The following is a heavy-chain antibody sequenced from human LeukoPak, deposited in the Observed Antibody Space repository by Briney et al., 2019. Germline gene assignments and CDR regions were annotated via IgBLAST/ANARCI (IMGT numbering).Heavy chain of an antibody. Sequence: PGGSLRLSCAASGFTFSSYEMNWVRQAPGKGLEWVSYISSSGSTIYYADSVKGRFTTSRDNAKNSLYLQMNSLRAEDTAVYYCARDPRSSGYFDYWGQGTLVTVSS. CDR2: ISSSGSTI. CDR3: ARDPRSSGYFDY. J-gene: IGHJ4*02. D-gene: IGHD6-6*01. V-gene: IGHV3-48*03. CDR1: GFTFSSYE.